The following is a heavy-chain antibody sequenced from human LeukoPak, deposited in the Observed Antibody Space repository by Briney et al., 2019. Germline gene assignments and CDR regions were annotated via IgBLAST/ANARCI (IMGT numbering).Heavy chain of an antibody. CDR2: LRYDGSNK. CDR3: AKDRWLQFKGNWFDP. J-gene: IGHJ5*02. V-gene: IGHV3-30*02. Sequence: GGSLRLSCAASGFTFSNSGMHWVRQAPGKGLEWVAFLRYDGSNKFYTDSVKGRFTISRDNSKNTLYLQMNSLRVEDAAVYYCAKDRWLQFKGNWFDPWGQGTLVTVSS. CDR1: GFTFSNSG. D-gene: IGHD5-24*01.